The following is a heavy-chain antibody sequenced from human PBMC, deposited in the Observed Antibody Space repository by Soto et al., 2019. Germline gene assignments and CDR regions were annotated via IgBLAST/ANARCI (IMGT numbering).Heavy chain of an antibody. CDR3: ISYTSGWS. CDR1: GFSLSSYY. Sequence: EVQLVESGGGLVQPGGSLRLSCAASGFSLSSYYMHWVRQAPGKGLVWVSRINSDGSDTKYADSVKGRFTISRDNAKNTLYLQMSSLRAEDTAVYYCISYTSGWSWGQGTLVTVSS. CDR2: INSDGSDT. D-gene: IGHD6-13*01. J-gene: IGHJ5*02. V-gene: IGHV3-74*03.